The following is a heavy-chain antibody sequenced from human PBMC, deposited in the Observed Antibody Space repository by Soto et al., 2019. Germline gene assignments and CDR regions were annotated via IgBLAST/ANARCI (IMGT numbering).Heavy chain of an antibody. D-gene: IGHD2-2*01. V-gene: IGHV3-9*01. CDR1: GFTFDDYA. Sequence: EVQLVESGGGLVQPGRSLRLSCAASGFTFDDYAMHWVRQAPGKGLEWVSGISWNSGSIGYADSVKGRFTISRDNAKKSLELQMNSLGAEDTALYYWAKDMGGDCSSTSCLFDYWGQGTLVTVSS. J-gene: IGHJ4*02. CDR2: ISWNSGSI. CDR3: AKDMGGDCSSTSCLFDY.